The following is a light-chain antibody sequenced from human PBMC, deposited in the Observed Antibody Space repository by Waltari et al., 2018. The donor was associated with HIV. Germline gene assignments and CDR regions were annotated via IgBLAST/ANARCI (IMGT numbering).Light chain of an antibody. V-gene: IGLV1-47*01. CDR2: RNY. J-gene: IGLJ3*02. CDR1: TSNIETEA. CDR3: VSYDSRLDERL. Sequence: QSVLTHPPSVSGTPAQTVTISCSGSTSNIETEALYWYQQLPGTAPKLIIYRNYKRPSGVSDRFSCSKSGASASLVISGLRSEDEAHYYCVSYDSRLDERLFGGGTKLTVL.